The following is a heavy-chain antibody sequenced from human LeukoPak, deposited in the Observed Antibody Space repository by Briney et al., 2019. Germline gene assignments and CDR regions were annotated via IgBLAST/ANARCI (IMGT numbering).Heavy chain of an antibody. CDR3: ASTDTAMVPLDY. D-gene: IGHD5-18*01. CDR2: IYHSGST. Sequence: PSETLSLTCAVSGYSISSGYYWGWIRQPPGKGLEWIGSIYHSGSTYYNPSLKSRVTISVDTSKNQFSLKLSSVTAADTAVYYCASTDTAMVPLDYWGQGTLVTVSS. CDR1: GYSISSGYY. J-gene: IGHJ4*02. V-gene: IGHV4-38-2*01.